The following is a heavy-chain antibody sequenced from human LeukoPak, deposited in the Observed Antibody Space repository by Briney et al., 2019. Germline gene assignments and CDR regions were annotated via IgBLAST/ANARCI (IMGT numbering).Heavy chain of an antibody. V-gene: IGHV1-18*01. J-gene: IGHJ5*02. D-gene: IGHD3-9*01. CDR2: ISAYNGNT. CDR1: GYTFTSYG. CDR3: ARDRELRYFDWFLNWFDP. Sequence: GASVKVSCKASGYTFTSYGISWVRQAPGRGLEWMGWISAYNGNTNYAQKLQGRVTMTTDTSTSTAYMELRSLRSDDTAVYYCARDRELRYFDWFLNWFDPWGQGTLVTVSS.